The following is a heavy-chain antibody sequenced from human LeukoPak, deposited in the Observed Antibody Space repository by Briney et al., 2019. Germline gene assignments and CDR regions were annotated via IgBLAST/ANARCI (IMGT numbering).Heavy chain of an antibody. Sequence: ASVKVSCKASGYTFTNYYMHWVRQAPGLGLEWMVIINPSGGSTSYAQKFQGRVTMTSDTSTSTVYMELSSLRSEDTAVYYCARGTSGYSKTFDYWGQGTLVTVSS. CDR3: ARGTSGYSKTFDY. CDR1: GYTFTNYY. V-gene: IGHV1-46*01. J-gene: IGHJ4*02. CDR2: INPSGGST. D-gene: IGHD3-3*01.